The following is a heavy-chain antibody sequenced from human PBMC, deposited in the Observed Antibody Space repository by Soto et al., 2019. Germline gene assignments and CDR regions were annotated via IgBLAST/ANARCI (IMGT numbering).Heavy chain of an antibody. D-gene: IGHD1-26*01. J-gene: IGHJ4*02. CDR3: ARQGPYPPVGAQTSPLDY. V-gene: IGHV4-39*01. CDR2: IYYSGST. CDR1: GGSISSSSYY. Sequence: PSETLSLTCTVSGGSISSSSYYWGWIRQPPGKGLEWIGSIYYSGSTYYNPSLKSRVTISVDTSKNQFSLKLSSVTAADTAVYYCARQGPYPPVGAQTSPLDYWGQGTLVTVSS.